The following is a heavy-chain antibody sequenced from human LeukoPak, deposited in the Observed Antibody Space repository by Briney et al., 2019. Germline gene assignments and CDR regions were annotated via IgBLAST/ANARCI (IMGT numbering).Heavy chain of an antibody. Sequence: PGGSLRLSCAASGLTFSSYWMSWVRQAPGKGLEWVANIKQDGSEKYYVASVKGRFTISRDDAKNSLYLQMNSLRVEDTAVYYCASTKWVGPFDCWGQGTLVTVSS. CDR1: GLTFSSYW. CDR3: ASTKWVGPFDC. D-gene: IGHD2-8*01. V-gene: IGHV3-7*01. CDR2: IKQDGSEK. J-gene: IGHJ4*02.